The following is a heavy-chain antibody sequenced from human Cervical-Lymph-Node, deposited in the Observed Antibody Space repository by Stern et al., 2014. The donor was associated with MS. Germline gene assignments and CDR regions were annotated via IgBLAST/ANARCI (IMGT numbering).Heavy chain of an antibody. CDR1: GFTFTSSA. V-gene: IGHV1-58*01. D-gene: IGHD6-13*01. J-gene: IGHJ5*02. CDR2: IAVGSGNT. Sequence: QLVQSGPEVKKPGTSVKVSCKASGFTFTSSAVQWVRQARGQRLEWIGWIAVGSGNTNYAQKFQERVTITRDMSTSTAYMELSSLRSEDTAVYYCAAITVVAAAGSNWFDPWGQGTLVTVSS. CDR3: AAITVVAAAGSNWFDP.